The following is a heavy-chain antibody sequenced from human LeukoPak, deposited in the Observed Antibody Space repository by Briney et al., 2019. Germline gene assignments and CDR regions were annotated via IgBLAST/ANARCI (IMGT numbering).Heavy chain of an antibody. CDR3: ASADYGGYEGFANRNF. CDR1: GFIFSTYA. CDR2: IKQDGRER. J-gene: IGHJ4*02. D-gene: IGHD4-23*01. V-gene: IGHV3-7*01. Sequence: GGSVRLSCASCGFIFSTYAMSWVRQAPGKGLEWVANIKQDGRERYYVDSVKGRFTIYRDNAKNSLYLQMDSLRAEDTAVYYCASADYGGYEGFANRNFWGQGTLVTVSS.